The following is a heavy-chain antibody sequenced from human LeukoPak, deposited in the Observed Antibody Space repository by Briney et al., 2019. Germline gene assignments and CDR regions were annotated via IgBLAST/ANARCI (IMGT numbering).Heavy chain of an antibody. CDR3: ARDPVAGIDWFDP. J-gene: IGHJ5*02. Sequence: GGSLRLSCAASGFTFSSYSMNWVRQAPGKGLEWVSSISSSSSYIYYADSVKGRFTISGDNAKNSLYLQMNSLRAEDTAVYYCARDPVAGIDWFDPWGQGTLVTVSS. CDR2: ISSSSSYI. D-gene: IGHD6-19*01. CDR1: GFTFSSYS. V-gene: IGHV3-21*01.